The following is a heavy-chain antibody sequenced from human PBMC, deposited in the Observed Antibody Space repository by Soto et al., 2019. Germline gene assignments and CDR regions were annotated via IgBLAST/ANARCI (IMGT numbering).Heavy chain of an antibody. D-gene: IGHD6-13*01. CDR3: AGRQQDNCYYGMDV. CDR1: GISISTYA. Sequence: QVQLVESGGGVVQPGRSLTVSCAASGISISTYAMHWVRQAPGKGLEWVAVISQDGSVKYYADSVKGRFTISRDNRKNTLFLQMNSLGADDTAVYYCAGRQQDNCYYGMDVWGQGTTVTVSS. V-gene: IGHV3-30*03. CDR2: ISQDGSVK. J-gene: IGHJ6*02.